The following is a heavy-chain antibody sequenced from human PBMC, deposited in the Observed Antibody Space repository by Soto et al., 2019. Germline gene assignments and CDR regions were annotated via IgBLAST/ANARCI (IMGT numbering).Heavy chain of an antibody. Sequence: PGGSLRLSCAASGFTFSSYGMHWVRQAPGKGLEWVAVISYDGSNKYYADSVKGRFTISRDNSKNTLYLQMNSLRAEDTAVYYWAKAYYYDSRAPHDAFDIWGQGTMVTLSS. D-gene: IGHD3-22*01. J-gene: IGHJ3*02. CDR2: ISYDGSNK. CDR1: GFTFSSYG. CDR3: AKAYYYDSRAPHDAFDI. V-gene: IGHV3-30*18.